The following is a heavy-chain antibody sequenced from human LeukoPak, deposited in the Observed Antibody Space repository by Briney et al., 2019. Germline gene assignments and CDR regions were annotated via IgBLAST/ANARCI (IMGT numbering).Heavy chain of an antibody. CDR3: AKGGAPARGYYCGGDCYGPPWGAFDI. V-gene: IGHV3-23*01. J-gene: IGHJ3*02. Sequence: PGGTLRLSCAASGFTFSSYGMSWVRQAPGKGLEWVSAISGSGGSTYYADSVKGRFTISRDNSKNTLYLQMNSLRAEDTAVYYCAKGGAPARGYYCGGDCYGPPWGAFDIWGQGTMVTVSS. CDR2: ISGSGGST. CDR1: GFTFSSYG. D-gene: IGHD2-21*02.